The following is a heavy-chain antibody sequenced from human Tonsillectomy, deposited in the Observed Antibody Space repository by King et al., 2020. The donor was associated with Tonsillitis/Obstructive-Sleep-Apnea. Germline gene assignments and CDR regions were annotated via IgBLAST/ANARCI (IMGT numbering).Heavy chain of an antibody. CDR1: GYSFTSYW. D-gene: IGHD4-17*01. CDR2: IDPSDSYT. J-gene: IGHJ4*03. V-gene: IGHV5-10-1*03. CDR3: ARRIGPVYGDALRELDY. Sequence: QLVQSGAEVKKPGESLRISCKGSGYSFTSYWISWVRQMPGKGLEWMGRIDPSDSYTNYSPSFQGHVTISADKSISTAYLPWSSLTASDTAMYYCARRIGPVYGDALRELDYWGHGTLVTVSS.